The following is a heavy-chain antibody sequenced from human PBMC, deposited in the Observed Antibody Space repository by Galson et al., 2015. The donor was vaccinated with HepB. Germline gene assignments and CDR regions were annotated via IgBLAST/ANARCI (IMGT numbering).Heavy chain of an antibody. CDR1: GFTFSDYY. Sequence: SLRLSCAASGFTFSDYYISWIRQAPGKGLEWVSYISSSGSTIYYADSEKGRFTISRDNAKNSLYLQMNSLRAEDTAVYYCARVVAARPPLRYYYYMDVWGKGTTVTVSS. D-gene: IGHD6-6*01. CDR2: ISSSGSTI. V-gene: IGHV3-11*01. CDR3: ARVVAARPPLRYYYYMDV. J-gene: IGHJ6*03.